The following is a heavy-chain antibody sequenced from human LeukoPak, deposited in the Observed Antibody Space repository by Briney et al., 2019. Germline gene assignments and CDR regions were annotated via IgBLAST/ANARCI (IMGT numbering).Heavy chain of an antibody. J-gene: IGHJ4*02. CDR1: GGSISSGGYY. Sequence: PSETLSLTCTVSGGSISSGGYYWSWIRQPPGKGLEWIGYIYHSGSTYYNPSLKSRVTISVDRSKNQFSLKLSSVTAADTAVYYCASARRYCSSTSCYGDYWGQGTLVTVSS. CDR2: IYHSGST. CDR3: ASARRYCSSTSCYGDY. D-gene: IGHD2-2*01. V-gene: IGHV4-30-2*01.